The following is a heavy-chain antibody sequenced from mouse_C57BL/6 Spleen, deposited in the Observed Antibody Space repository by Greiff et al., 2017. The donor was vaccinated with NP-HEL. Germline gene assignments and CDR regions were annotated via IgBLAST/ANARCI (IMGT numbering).Heavy chain of an antibody. CDR2: ISGGGGNT. D-gene: IGHD2-2*01. CDR1: GFTFSSYT. Sequence: LVESGGGLVKPGGSLTLSCAASGFTFSSYTMSWVRQTPEKRLEWVATISGGGGNTYYPDSVKGRFTISRDNAKNTLYLQMSSLRSEDTALYYWARLYGYDGYWYFDVWGTGTTVTVSS. J-gene: IGHJ1*03. V-gene: IGHV5-9*01. CDR3: ARLYGYDGYWYFDV.